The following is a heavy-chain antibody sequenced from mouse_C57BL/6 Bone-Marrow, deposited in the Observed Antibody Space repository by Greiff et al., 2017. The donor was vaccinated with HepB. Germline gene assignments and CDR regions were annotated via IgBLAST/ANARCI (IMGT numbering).Heavy chain of an antibody. V-gene: IGHV7-3*01. CDR3: ARYYYAMDY. Sequence: DVMLVESGGGLVQPGGSLSLSCAASGFTFTDYYMSWVRQPPGKALEWLGFIRNKANGYTTEYSASVKGRFTISRDNSQSILYLQMNALRAEDSATYYCARYYYAMDYWGQGTPVTVSS. CDR1: GFTFTDYY. CDR2: IRNKANGYTT. J-gene: IGHJ4*01.